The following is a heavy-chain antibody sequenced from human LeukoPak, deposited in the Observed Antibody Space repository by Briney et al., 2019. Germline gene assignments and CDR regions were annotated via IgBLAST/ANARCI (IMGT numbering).Heavy chain of an antibody. V-gene: IGHV3-23*01. CDR1: GFTFSSYA. J-gene: IGHJ4*02. Sequence: GGSLRLSCAASGFTFSSYAMSWVRQAPGKRLEWVSAISGGGGTTYYADSVKGRFTISRDNSKNTLFLQMNSLRAEDTGVYYCARGGITDYGDYSSFDYWGQGTLLTVSS. CDR2: ISGGGGTT. D-gene: IGHD4-17*01. CDR3: ARGGITDYGDYSSFDY.